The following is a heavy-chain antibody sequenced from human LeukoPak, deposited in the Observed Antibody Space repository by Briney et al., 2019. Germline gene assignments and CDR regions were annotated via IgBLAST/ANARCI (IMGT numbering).Heavy chain of an antibody. D-gene: IGHD6-13*01. J-gene: IGHJ3*02. CDR1: GVSFSGYY. V-gene: IGHV4-34*01. CDR2: INHSGST. Sequence: PSETLSLTCAVYGVSFSGYYWSWIRQPPGKGLEWIGEINHSGSTNYNPSLKSRVTISVDTSKNQFSLKLSSVTAADTAVYYCARTGIAAAGRAGAFDIWGQGTMVTVSS. CDR3: ARTGIAAAGRAGAFDI.